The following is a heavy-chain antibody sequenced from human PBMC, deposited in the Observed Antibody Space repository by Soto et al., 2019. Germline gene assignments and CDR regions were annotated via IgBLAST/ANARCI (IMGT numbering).Heavy chain of an antibody. V-gene: IGHV3-21*01. CDR3: TKGRDCSSIDCYGVGDV. D-gene: IGHD2-2*01. Sequence: EVQLVESGGGLVKPGGSLRLSCAASGFTFSTYSMNWVRQAPGKGLEWVSSVSGSGTYMYYADSVKGRFSISRDNAMNSLYLQMNSLRAEDTAVYFCTKGRDCSSIDCYGVGDVWGKGTTVTVSA. CDR1: GFTFSTYS. CDR2: VSGSGTYM. J-gene: IGHJ6*04.